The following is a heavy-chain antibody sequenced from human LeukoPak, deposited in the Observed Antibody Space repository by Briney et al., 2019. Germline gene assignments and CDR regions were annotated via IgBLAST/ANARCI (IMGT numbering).Heavy chain of an antibody. J-gene: IGHJ4*02. CDR2: INHSGST. CDR3: ARIGSGSYYRTFGY. V-gene: IGHV4-34*01. Sequence: PSETLSLTCAVYGGSFSGYYWSWLRQPPGKGLEWIGEINHSGSTNYNPSLKSRVTISVDTSKNQFSLKLSSVTAADTAVYYCARIGSGSYYRTFGYWGQGTLVTVSS. CDR1: GGSFSGYY. D-gene: IGHD1-26*01.